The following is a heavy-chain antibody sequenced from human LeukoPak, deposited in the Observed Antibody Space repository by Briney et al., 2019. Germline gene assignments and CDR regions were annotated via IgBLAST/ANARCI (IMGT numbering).Heavy chain of an antibody. CDR2: IYHSGST. CDR3: ARVTGLSYYFDY. CDR1: GGSISSSNW. D-gene: IGHD3/OR15-3a*01. V-gene: IGHV4-4*02. Sequence: SGTLSLTCAVSGGSISSSNWWSWVRQPPGKGLEWIGEIYHSGSTNYNPSLKSRVTISVDTSKNQFSLKLSSVTAADTAVYYCARVTGLSYYFDYWGQGTLVTVSS. J-gene: IGHJ4*02.